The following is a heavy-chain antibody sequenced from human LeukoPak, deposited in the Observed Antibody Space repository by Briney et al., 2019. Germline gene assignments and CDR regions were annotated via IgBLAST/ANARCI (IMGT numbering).Heavy chain of an antibody. CDR1: GSTLSTYE. D-gene: IGHD2-15*01. V-gene: IGHV3-48*03. J-gene: IGHJ3*02. Sequence: GGSLRLSCAASGSTLSTYEMTWVRQAPGKGLEWVSFISSSDSATFYADSVKGRFTIFRDTAKNSLYLQMNNLRGEDTAVYYCARDVSSSTRAFDIWGQGTMVAVS. CDR3: ARDVSSSTRAFDI. CDR2: ISSSDSAT.